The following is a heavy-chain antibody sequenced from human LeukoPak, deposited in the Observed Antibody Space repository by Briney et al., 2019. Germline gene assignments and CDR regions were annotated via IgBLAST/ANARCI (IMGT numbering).Heavy chain of an antibody. Sequence: GGSLRPSCAASGFTFSSYWMHWVRQAPGKGLVWVSRINNDGTNTLYADSVRGRFTISRDNGKNTLYLQMNSLTAEDTAVYYCARAIAVAGKYYFDFWGQGTLVTVSS. CDR1: GFTFSSYW. V-gene: IGHV3-74*01. J-gene: IGHJ4*02. CDR2: INNDGTNT. CDR3: ARAIAVAGKYYFDF. D-gene: IGHD6-19*01.